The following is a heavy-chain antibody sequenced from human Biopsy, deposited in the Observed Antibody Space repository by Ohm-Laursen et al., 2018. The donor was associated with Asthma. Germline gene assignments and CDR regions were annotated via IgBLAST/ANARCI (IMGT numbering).Heavy chain of an antibody. CDR2: VNFVFGNT. CDR1: GGTFNTYV. J-gene: IGHJ4*02. CDR3: ARKAGSCISRTCYSLDF. Sequence: SVKVSCKPLGGTFNTYVIGWVRQAPGQGLEWMGGVNFVFGNTIYPQKFQDRVTITADDSTSTVYMELSCLRSEDTAVYYCARKAGSCISRTCYSLDFWGQGTLVTVSS. V-gene: IGHV1-69*13. D-gene: IGHD2-2*01.